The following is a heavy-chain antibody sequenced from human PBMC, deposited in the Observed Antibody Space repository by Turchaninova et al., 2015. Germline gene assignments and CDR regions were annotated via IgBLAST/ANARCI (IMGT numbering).Heavy chain of an antibody. J-gene: IGHJ4*02. D-gene: IGHD6-19*01. V-gene: IGHV4-38-2*01. Sequence: QVQLQESGPGLVKPSETLSLTCAVSGYSISSGSYWGWIRQPPGKGLEWIGTIYLSGSTYTNPSLKSRVTISVGTSKNQFSLKLNSVTAADTAVYYCAKIAVAGYFDYWGQGTLVTVSS. CDR1: GYSISSGSY. CDR2: IYLSGST. CDR3: AKIAVAGYFDY.